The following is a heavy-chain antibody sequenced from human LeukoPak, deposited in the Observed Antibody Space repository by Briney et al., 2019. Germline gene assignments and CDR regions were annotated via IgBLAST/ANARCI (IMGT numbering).Heavy chain of an antibody. V-gene: IGHV3-33*01. J-gene: IGHJ4*02. CDR2: IGHDGRMK. CDR1: GFPFSVYG. D-gene: IGHD3-22*01. CDR3: GRDLTSGYVDF. Sequence: PGGSLRLSCIASGFPFSVYGMHWVRQAPGKGLEWVAVIGHDGRMKNYADSVKGRFTFSRDNAKNTLYLQMDSLRAEDTAVYFCGRDLTSGYVDFWGQGTLVIVSS.